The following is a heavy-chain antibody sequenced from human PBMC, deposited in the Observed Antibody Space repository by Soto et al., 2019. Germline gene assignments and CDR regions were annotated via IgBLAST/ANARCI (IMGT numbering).Heavy chain of an antibody. D-gene: IGHD5-18*01. CDR3: AREPRGYSYRPYYFDY. Sequence: PSVTLSLTCAVYGGSFSGYYWSWIRQPPGKGLEWIGEINHSGSTNYNPSLKSRVTISVDTSKNQFSLKLSSVTAADTAVYYCAREPRGYSYRPYYFDYWGQGTLVTVSS. V-gene: IGHV4-34*01. CDR1: GGSFSGYY. CDR2: INHSGST. J-gene: IGHJ4*02.